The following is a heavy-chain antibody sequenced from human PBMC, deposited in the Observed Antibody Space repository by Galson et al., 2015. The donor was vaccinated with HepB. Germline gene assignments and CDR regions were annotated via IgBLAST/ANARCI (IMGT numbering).Heavy chain of an antibody. Sequence: SVKVSCKASGYTFTSYGISWVRQAPGQGLEWMGWISAYNGNTNYAQKLQGRVTMTTDTSTSTAYMELRSLRSDDTAVYYCARDHLDIVVVVAATIDWYFDLWGRGTLVTVSS. CDR2: ISAYNGNT. V-gene: IGHV1-18*04. CDR1: GYTFTSYG. J-gene: IGHJ2*01. D-gene: IGHD2-15*01. CDR3: ARDHLDIVVVVAATIDWYFDL.